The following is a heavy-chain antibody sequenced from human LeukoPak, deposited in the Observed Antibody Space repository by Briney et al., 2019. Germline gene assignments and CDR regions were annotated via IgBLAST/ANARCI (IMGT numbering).Heavy chain of an antibody. Sequence: GGSLRLSCAASGFTFSSYGMHWVRQAPGKGLEWVAFIRYDGSNKYYADSVKGRFTISRDNSKNTLYLQMNSLRAEDTAVYYCAKGNIVVVVAAEQPGAFDIWGQGTMVTVSS. CDR3: AKGNIVVVVAAEQPGAFDI. J-gene: IGHJ3*02. V-gene: IGHV3-30*02. CDR2: IRYDGSNK. D-gene: IGHD2-15*01. CDR1: GFTFSSYG.